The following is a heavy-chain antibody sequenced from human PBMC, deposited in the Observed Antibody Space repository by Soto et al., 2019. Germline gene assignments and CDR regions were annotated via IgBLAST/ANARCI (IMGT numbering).Heavy chain of an antibody. CDR1: GYTFTSYG. D-gene: IGHD5-12*01. V-gene: IGHV1-18*01. Sequence: QVQLVQSGAEVKKPGASVKVSCKASGYTFTSYGISWVRQAPGQGLEWMGWISAYNGNTNYAQKLQGRVTMTTDTYTSTAYMELRSLRSDDTAVYYCAREGYGSDKIPKNYGMDVWGQGTTVTVSS. J-gene: IGHJ6*02. CDR2: ISAYNGNT. CDR3: AREGYGSDKIPKNYGMDV.